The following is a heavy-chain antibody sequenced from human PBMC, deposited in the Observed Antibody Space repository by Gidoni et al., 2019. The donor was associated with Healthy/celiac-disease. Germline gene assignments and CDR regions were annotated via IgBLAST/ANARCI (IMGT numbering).Heavy chain of an antibody. J-gene: IGHJ6*02. CDR3: AKDQSGSYYHRYYYYYGMDV. CDR1: GFTFSSYG. V-gene: IGHV3-30*18. CDR2: ISYDGSNK. D-gene: IGHD1-26*01. Sequence: QVQLVESGGGVVQPGRSLRLSCAASGFTFSSYGMHWVRQAPGKGLEWVAVISYDGSNKYYADSVKGRFTISRDNSKNTLYLQMNSLRAEDTAVYYCAKDQSGSYYHRYYYYYGMDVWGQGTTVTVSS.